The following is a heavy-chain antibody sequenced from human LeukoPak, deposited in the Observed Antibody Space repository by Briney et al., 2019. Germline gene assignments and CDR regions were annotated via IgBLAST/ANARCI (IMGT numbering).Heavy chain of an antibody. V-gene: IGHV3-74*01. Sequence: AGGSLRLSCAASGFTFSSYWMHWVRQAPGKGLVWVSRINSDGSSTSYADSVKGRFTISRDNAKNTLYLQMNSLRAEDTAVYYCARGKYYDILTGLYYFDYWGQGTLVTVSS. CDR2: INSDGSST. J-gene: IGHJ4*02. CDR1: GFTFSSYW. D-gene: IGHD3-9*01. CDR3: ARGKYYDILTGLYYFDY.